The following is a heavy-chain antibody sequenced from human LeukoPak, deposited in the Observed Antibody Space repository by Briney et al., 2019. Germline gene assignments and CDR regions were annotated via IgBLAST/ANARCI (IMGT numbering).Heavy chain of an antibody. CDR1: GFTFSSYG. J-gene: IGHJ4*02. CDR2: MRYDGSNK. CDR3: ANLSTYYDFWSGYRGPSLDY. D-gene: IGHD3-3*01. V-gene: IGHV3-30*02. Sequence: GGSLRLSCAASGFTFSSYGMHWVRQAPGKGLEWVAFMRYDGSNKYYADSVKGRFTISRDNSKNTLYLQMNSLRAEDTAVYYCANLSTYYDFWSGYRGPSLDYWGQGTLVTVSS.